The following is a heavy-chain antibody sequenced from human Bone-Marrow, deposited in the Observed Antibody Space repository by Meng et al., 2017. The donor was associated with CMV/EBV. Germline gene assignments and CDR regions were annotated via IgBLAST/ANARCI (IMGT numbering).Heavy chain of an antibody. CDR3: ARRGGYEYSLFDL. Sequence: ASVKVSCKASGYTFTSYYMHWVRLAPGQGLEWLGWINGHSGDTYYAQKFQGRFSLTRDTSISTAYMEPTRLTSDDTAFYYCARRGGYEYSLFDLWGQGTQVTVSS. J-gene: IGHJ5*02. CDR1: GYTFTSYY. D-gene: IGHD5-12*01. CDR2: INGHSGDT. V-gene: IGHV1-2*02.